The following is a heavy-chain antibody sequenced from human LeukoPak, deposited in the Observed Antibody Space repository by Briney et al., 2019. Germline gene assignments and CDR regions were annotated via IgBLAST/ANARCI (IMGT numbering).Heavy chain of an antibody. J-gene: IGHJ4*02. CDR1: GFTFSSYA. V-gene: IGHV3-30*07. CDR2: ISYNGSNK. CDR3: ERDCGYSGYGHFDY. Sequence: GASVKLPCTASGFTFSSYAIHWVRQAPGKGLEWMAIISYNGSNKYYADSVKDRFTISRDKSKNTLYLKMNSLRAEDTAVYYCERDCGYSGYGHFDYWGKGTLVTVSS. D-gene: IGHD5-12*01.